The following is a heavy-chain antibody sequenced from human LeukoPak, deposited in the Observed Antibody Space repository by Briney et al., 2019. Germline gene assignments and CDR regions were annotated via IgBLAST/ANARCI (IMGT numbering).Heavy chain of an antibody. CDR1: GGSISSYY. J-gene: IGHJ6*03. CDR3: ASDRVGQQLVGRKNSYYYMDV. V-gene: IGHV4-59*01. D-gene: IGHD6-13*01. CDR2: IYYSGST. Sequence: SETLSLTCTVSGGSISSYYWSWIRQPPGKGLEWIGHIYYSGSTNYNASLKSRITISGDTSKNQFSLKLRSVTAAATAVYYWASDRVGQQLVGRKNSYYYMDVWGKGTTVTISS.